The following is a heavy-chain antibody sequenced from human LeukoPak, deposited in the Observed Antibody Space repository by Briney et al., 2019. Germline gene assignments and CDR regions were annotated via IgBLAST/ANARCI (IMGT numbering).Heavy chain of an antibody. CDR1: GFTFSSYW. J-gene: IGHJ4*02. Sequence: PGGSLRLSCAASGFTFSSYWMSWVRQAPGKGLEWVANIKQDGSEKYYVDSVKGRFTISRDNAKNSLYLQMNSLRAEDTAVYYCARDRYGGYDLFDYWGQGTLVTVSS. V-gene: IGHV3-7*03. CDR2: IKQDGSEK. D-gene: IGHD5-12*01. CDR3: ARDRYGGYDLFDY.